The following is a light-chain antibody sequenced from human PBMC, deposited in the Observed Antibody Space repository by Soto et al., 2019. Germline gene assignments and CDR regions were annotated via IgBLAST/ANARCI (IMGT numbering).Light chain of an antibody. V-gene: IGLV2-14*01. J-gene: IGLJ2*01. Sequence: QSVLTRPASVSGSPGQSITISCTGTSSDVGAYNYVSWYQQHPGKAPKLMIFDVSNRPSGVSNRFSGSKSGNTASLTISGVQAEDEAEYYCSSYRSGSTEVFGGGTKVTVL. CDR2: DVS. CDR1: SSDVGAYNY. CDR3: SSYRSGSTEV.